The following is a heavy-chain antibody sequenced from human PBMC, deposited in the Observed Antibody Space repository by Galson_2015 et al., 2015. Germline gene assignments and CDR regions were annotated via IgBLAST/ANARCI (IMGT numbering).Heavy chain of an antibody. J-gene: IGHJ3*02. D-gene: IGHD5-12*01. CDR3: AKLTIVATIFEETDAFDI. CDR1: GFTFSSYG. Sequence: SLRLSCAASGFTFSSYGMHWVRQAPGKGLEWVAVISYDGSNKYYADSVKGRFTISRDNSKNTLYLQMNSLRAEDTAVYYCAKLTIVATIFEETDAFDIWGQGTMVTVSS. CDR2: ISYDGSNK. V-gene: IGHV3-30*18.